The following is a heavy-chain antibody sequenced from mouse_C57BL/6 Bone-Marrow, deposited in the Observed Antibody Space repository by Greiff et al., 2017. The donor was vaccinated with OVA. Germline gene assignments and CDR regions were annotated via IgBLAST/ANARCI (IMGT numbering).Heavy chain of an antibody. CDR2: INPYNGDT. J-gene: IGHJ2*01. D-gene: IGHD1-1*01. CDR3: ALGIDYGSTDY. V-gene: IGHV1-20*01. CDR1: GYSFTGYF. Sequence: VQLKESGPELVKPGDSVKISCKASGYSFTGYFMNWVMQSHGKSLEWIGRINPYNGDTFYNQKFKGKATLTVDKSSSTAHMELRSLTSEDSAVYDCALGIDYGSTDYWGQGTTLTVSS.